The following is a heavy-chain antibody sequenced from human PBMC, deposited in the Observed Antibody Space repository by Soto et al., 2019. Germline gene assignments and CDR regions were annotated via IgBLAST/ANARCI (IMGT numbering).Heavy chain of an antibody. CDR3: ARDATLRY. D-gene: IGHD2-15*01. Sequence: NPSETLSLTCTVSGASMDGFYWNWIRQPPGKGLEWIGYIYYSGSTNYNPSLKSRVTISIDMSKNQFSLNLTSVTAADTAVYYCARDATLRYWGQGTLVTVSS. CDR2: IYYSGST. V-gene: IGHV4-59*01. J-gene: IGHJ4*02. CDR1: GASMDGFY.